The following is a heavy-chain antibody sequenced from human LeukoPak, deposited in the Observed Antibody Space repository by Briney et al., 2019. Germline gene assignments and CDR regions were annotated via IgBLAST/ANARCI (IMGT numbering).Heavy chain of an antibody. D-gene: IGHD6-13*01. Sequence: EPSETLSLTCTVSGGSISSSSYYWGWIRQPPGKGLEWIGSIYYSGSTYYNPSLKSRVTISVDTSKNQFSLKLSSVTAADTAVYYCARDKQQLVANWFDPWGQGTLVTVSS. V-gene: IGHV4-39*07. J-gene: IGHJ5*02. CDR3: ARDKQQLVANWFDP. CDR1: GGSISSSSYY. CDR2: IYYSGST.